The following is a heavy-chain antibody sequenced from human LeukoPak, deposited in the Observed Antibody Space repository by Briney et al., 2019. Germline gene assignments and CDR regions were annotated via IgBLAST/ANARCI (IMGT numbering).Heavy chain of an antibody. CDR1: GFTFSSYE. V-gene: IGHV3-48*03. Sequence: KSGGSLRLSCAASGFTFSSYEMNWVRQAPGKGLEWVSYISSSGSTIYYADSVKGRFTISRDNAKNSLYLQMNSLRAEDTAVYYCARARGLSGYDDFDYWGQGTLVIVSS. CDR2: ISSSGSTI. D-gene: IGHD5-12*01. CDR3: ARARGLSGYDDFDY. J-gene: IGHJ4*02.